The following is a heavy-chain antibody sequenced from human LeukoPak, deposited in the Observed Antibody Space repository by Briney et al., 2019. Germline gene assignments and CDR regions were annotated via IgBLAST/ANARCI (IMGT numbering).Heavy chain of an antibody. CDR1: GITFRNYG. J-gene: IGHJ5*02. Sequence: PGGSLRLSCAASGITFRNYGMHWVRQAPGKGLEWVAVIWYDGSNKDYADSVKGRFTVSRDNSRDTLFLQMNSLRVEDTAVYYCAKGHRYSSGWYWSHWFDPWGQGTLVTVSS. CDR3: AKGHRYSSGWYWSHWFDP. D-gene: IGHD6-19*01. CDR2: IWYDGSNK. V-gene: IGHV3-33*06.